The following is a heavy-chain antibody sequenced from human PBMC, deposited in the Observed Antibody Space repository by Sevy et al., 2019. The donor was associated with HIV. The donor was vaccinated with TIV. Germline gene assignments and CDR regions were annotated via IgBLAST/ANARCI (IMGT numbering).Heavy chain of an antibody. CDR3: ARGGGNGWYYFDY. V-gene: IGHV1-69*13. CDR1: GGIFKTYG. D-gene: IGHD6-19*01. CDR2: IIPTLGTT. J-gene: IGHJ4*02. Sequence: ASVKVSCKASGGIFKTYGFSWVRQAPGQGPEWVGGIIPTLGTTNYAQKFQDRVTISADEYTKTVHMELRNLRSEDTGVYYCARGGGNGWYYFDYWGQETLVTVSS.